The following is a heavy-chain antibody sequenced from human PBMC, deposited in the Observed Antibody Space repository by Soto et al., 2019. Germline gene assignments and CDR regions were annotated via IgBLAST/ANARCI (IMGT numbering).Heavy chain of an antibody. CDR2: IWYDGSNK. V-gene: IGHV3-33*01. CDR3: ARDGDYYGSGSYYMDV. CDR1: GFTFSSYG. D-gene: IGHD3-10*01. Sequence: GGSLRLSCAASGFTFSSYGMHWVRQAPGKGLEWVAVIWYDGSNKYYADSVKGRFTISRDNSKNTLYLQMNSLRAEDTAVYYCARDGDYYGSGSYYMDVWGKGTTVTVSS. J-gene: IGHJ6*03.